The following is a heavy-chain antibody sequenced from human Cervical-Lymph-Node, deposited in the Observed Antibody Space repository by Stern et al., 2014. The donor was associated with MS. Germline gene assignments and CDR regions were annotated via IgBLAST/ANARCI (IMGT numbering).Heavy chain of an antibody. CDR3: ARRGPAAEIDF. CDR2: TYPRDSDA. D-gene: IGHD6-13*01. CDR1: GYTFTTYW. V-gene: IGHV5-51*01. Sequence: VQLVQSGAEVKKPGESLKISCKASGYTFTTYWIGWVRQVSGKGLEWMGITYPRDSDARLSPSFQGQVTISVDKSITTAYLQWSSLKASDTAMYYCARRGPAAEIDFWGQGTLVTVSS. J-gene: IGHJ4*02.